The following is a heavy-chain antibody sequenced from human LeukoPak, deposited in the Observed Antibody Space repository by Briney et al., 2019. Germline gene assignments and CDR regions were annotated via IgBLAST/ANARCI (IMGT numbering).Heavy chain of an antibody. CDR1: GGSISSYY. CDR3: AMSFGDYYFDY. CDR2: IYYSGST. Sequence: SETLSLTCTVSGGSISSYYWSWIRPPPGKGLEWIGYIYYSGSTNYNPSLKSRVTISVDTSKNQFSLKLSSVTAADTAVYYCAMSFGDYYFDYWGQGTLVTVSS. J-gene: IGHJ4*02. V-gene: IGHV4-59*01. D-gene: IGHD4-17*01.